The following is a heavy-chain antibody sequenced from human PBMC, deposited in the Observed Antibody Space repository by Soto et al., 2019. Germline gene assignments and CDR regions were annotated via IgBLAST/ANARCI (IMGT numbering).Heavy chain of an antibody. Sequence: EVQLVESGGGLVKPGGSLRLTCAASGFTFSSYSMNWVRQAPGKGLEWVSSISSSSSYIYYADSVKGRFTISRDNAKNSLYLQMNSLRAEDTAVYYCARGKFEGARHYWGQGTLVTVSS. CDR3: ARGKFEGARHY. J-gene: IGHJ4*02. CDR1: GFTFSSYS. V-gene: IGHV3-21*01. D-gene: IGHD1-26*01. CDR2: ISSSSSYI.